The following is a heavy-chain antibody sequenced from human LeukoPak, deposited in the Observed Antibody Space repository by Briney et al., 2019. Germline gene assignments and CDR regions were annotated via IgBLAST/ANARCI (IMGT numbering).Heavy chain of an antibody. CDR3: ARDLSPGSFDY. CDR1: GYAFTGYY. V-gene: IGHV1-2*02. CDR2: INPNSGGT. Sequence: ASVKVSCKACGYAFTGYYMHWVRRAPGQGLEWMGWINPNSGGTNYAQKFQGRVTMTRDTSISTAYMELSRLRSDDTAVYYCARDLSPGSFDYWGQGTLVTVSS. J-gene: IGHJ4*02. D-gene: IGHD1-14*01.